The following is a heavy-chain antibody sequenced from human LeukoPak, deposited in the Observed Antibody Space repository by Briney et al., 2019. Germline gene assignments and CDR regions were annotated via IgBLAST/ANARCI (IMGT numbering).Heavy chain of an antibody. Sequence: SETLSLTCTVSGGSISSYYWSWIRQPPGKGLEWIGYIYYSGSTNYNPSLKSRVTISVDTSKNQFSLKLSSVTAADTAVYYCAGVREHYDILTGSYYFDYWGQGTLVTVSS. CDR2: IYYSGST. D-gene: IGHD3-9*01. CDR3: AGVREHYDILTGSYYFDY. CDR1: GGSISSYY. J-gene: IGHJ4*02. V-gene: IGHV4-59*01.